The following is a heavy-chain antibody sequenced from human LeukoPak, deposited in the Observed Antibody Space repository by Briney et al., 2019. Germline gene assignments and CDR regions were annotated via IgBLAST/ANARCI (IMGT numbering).Heavy chain of an antibody. CDR1: GGSISSGGYY. Sequence: SETLSLTCTVSGGSISSGGYYWSWIRQHPGKGLEWIGYIYYSGSTYYDPSLKSRVTISVDTSKNQFSLKLSSVTAADTAVYYCARGSIAAAGYYYYYGMDVWGQGTTVTVSS. J-gene: IGHJ6*02. CDR3: ARGSIAAAGYYYYYGMDV. D-gene: IGHD6-13*01. CDR2: IYYSGST. V-gene: IGHV4-31*03.